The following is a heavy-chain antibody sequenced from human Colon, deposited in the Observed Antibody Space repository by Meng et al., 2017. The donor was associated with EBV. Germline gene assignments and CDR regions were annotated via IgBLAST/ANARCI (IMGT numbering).Heavy chain of an antibody. J-gene: IGHJ4*02. Sequence: QWQLQQWASVLLKSSETLSLLCSSYGGTSSNFYWSWLRQPPGKGLEWIGEMNQSGSTNYNPSLKSRVTISVDASKNQFSLKLSSVTAADTAVYYCARAWGYCSSGSCRTGWGQGTLVTVSS. CDR2: MNQSGST. D-gene: IGHD2-15*01. CDR3: ARAWGYCSSGSCRTG. CDR1: GGTSSNFY. V-gene: IGHV4-34*01.